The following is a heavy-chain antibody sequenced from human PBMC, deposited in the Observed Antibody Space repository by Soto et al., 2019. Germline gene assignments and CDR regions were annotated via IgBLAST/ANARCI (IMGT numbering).Heavy chain of an antibody. J-gene: IGHJ5*02. CDR3: ARRHLAVAVSPWFDP. D-gene: IGHD6-19*01. V-gene: IGHV2-26*01. CDR1: GLSITDSEMG. Sequence: QVTLKESGPVLVKPTETLTLRCTVSGLSITDSEMGVSWIRQPPGQPLEWLARIDSSGEKTYRTFLKSRLAISKDTSKSQIVLTMTKMAPADTATYYWARRHLAVAVSPWFDPWGQGIPVSVSS. CDR2: IDSSGEK.